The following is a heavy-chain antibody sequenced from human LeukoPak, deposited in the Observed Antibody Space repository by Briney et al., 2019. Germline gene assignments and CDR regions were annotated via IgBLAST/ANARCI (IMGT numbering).Heavy chain of an antibody. D-gene: IGHD6-19*01. J-gene: IGHJ3*02. V-gene: IGHV4-4*09. CDR2: IYTSGST. CDR1: GGSISSYY. CDR3: ARDFPRQWPGAFDI. Sequence: SETLSLTCTVSGGSISSYYWSWIRQPPGKGLEWIGYIYTSGSTNYNPSLKSRVTISVDTSKNQFSLKLSSVTAADTAVYYCARDFPRQWPGAFDIWGQGTMVTVSS.